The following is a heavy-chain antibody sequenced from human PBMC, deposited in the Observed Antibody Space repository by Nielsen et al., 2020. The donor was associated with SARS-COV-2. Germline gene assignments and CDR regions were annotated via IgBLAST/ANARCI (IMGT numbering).Heavy chain of an antibody. D-gene: IGHD2-21*02. Sequence: SLKISCAASGFPFDNYAMHWVRRVPGKGLEWVSDISWNSVDIGYADSVKGRFTISRDNAKNSLYLQMNSLRAEDTALYYCATLGGDPLYYYYGMDVWGQGTTVTVSS. CDR3: ATLGGDPLYYYYGMDV. V-gene: IGHV3-9*01. CDR1: GFPFDNYA. CDR2: ISWNSVDI. J-gene: IGHJ6*02.